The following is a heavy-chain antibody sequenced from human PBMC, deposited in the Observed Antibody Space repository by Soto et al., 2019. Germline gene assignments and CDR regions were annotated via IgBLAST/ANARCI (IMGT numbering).Heavy chain of an antibody. D-gene: IGHD2-15*01. CDR3: ARQTYCSGGSCYDREGLSRQFDP. V-gene: IGHV1-69*01. Sequence: QVQLVQSGAEVKKPGSSVKVSCKASGGTFSSYAISWVRQAPGQGLEWMGGIIPIFGTANYAQKFQGRVTITADESTSTAYMELSSLRSEDTAVYYCARQTYCSGGSCYDREGLSRQFDPWGQGTLVTVSS. CDR2: IIPIFGTA. CDR1: GGTFSSYA. J-gene: IGHJ5*02.